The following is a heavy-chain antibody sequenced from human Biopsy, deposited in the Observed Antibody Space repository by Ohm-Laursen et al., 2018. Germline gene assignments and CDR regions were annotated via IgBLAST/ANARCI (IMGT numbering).Heavy chain of an antibody. CDR3: ARDVEGFYSYAMDV. CDR2: ITSGGSTT. CDR1: GFTFSDYY. V-gene: IGHV3-11*01. Sequence: SLRLSCTASGFTFSDYYMSWIPQAPGKGLEWVSYITSGGSTTDYADSVKSRFTISRDNAKSSLFLQMNSLRAEDTAVYYCARDVEGFYSYAMDVWGQGTTVTVSS. D-gene: IGHD5-24*01. J-gene: IGHJ6*02.